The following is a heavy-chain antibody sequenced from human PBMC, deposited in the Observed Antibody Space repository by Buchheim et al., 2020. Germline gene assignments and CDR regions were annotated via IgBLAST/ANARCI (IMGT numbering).Heavy chain of an antibody. Sequence: QVQLQESGPGLVKPSETLSLTCTVSGGSVSSGSYYWSWIRQPPGKGLEWIGYIYYSGSTNYNPSLKSRVTISVDTSKNQFSLKLSSVTAADTAVYYCARLEGYYSSSWWEGNWFDPWGQGTL. CDR2: IYYSGST. CDR1: GGSVSSGSYY. V-gene: IGHV4-61*01. CDR3: ARLEGYYSSSWWEGNWFDP. D-gene: IGHD6-13*01. J-gene: IGHJ5*02.